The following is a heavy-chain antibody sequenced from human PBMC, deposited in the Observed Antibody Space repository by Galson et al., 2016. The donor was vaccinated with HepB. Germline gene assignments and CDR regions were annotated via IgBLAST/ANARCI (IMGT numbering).Heavy chain of an antibody. CDR1: GFTFSSYS. CDR2: ISSASSTM. V-gene: IGHV3-48*02. CDR3: AREKTATIDY. Sequence: SLRLSCAASGFTFSSYSMNWVRRAPGKGLEWVSYISSASSTMYYADSVKGRFTISRDNAKNSLYLQMNSLRDEDTAVYYCAREKTATIDYWGQGTLVTVSS. D-gene: IGHD5-18*01. J-gene: IGHJ4*02.